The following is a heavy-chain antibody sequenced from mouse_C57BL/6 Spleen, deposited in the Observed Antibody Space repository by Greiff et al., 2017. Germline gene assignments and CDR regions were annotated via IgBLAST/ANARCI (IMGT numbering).Heavy chain of an antibody. Sequence: VQLQQPGAELVMPGASVKLSCKASGYTFTSYWMHWVKQRPGQGLEWIGEIDPSDSYTNYNQKFKGKSTLTVDKSSSTAYMQLSSLTSEDSAVYYCARGGFYYGSSYDWYFDVWGTGTTVTVSS. CDR1: GYTFTSYW. CDR3: ARGGFYYGSSYDWYFDV. J-gene: IGHJ1*03. CDR2: IDPSDSYT. V-gene: IGHV1-69*01. D-gene: IGHD1-1*01.